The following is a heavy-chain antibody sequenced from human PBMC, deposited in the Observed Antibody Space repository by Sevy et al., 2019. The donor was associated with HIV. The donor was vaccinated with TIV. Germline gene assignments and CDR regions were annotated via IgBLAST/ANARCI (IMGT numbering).Heavy chain of an antibody. V-gene: IGHV3-23*01. J-gene: IGHJ6*02. D-gene: IGHD3-10*01. Sequence: GGSLRLSCAASGFTFSSYAMSWVRQAPGKGLEWVSGISGSGGSTVHADSVKGRFTISSDNSKNTLYLQVNSLRAEDTAVYYCAKDRSPYYYYGMDVWGQGTTVTVSS. CDR1: GFTFSSYA. CDR3: AKDRSPYYYYGMDV. CDR2: ISGSGGST.